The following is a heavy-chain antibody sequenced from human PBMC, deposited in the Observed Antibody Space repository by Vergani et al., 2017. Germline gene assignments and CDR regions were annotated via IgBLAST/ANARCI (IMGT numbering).Heavy chain of an antibody. CDR2: RKHVGSEK. Sequence: EVQLVESGGGLVQPGGSLRLSCAASGFTSSSYWMSWVRQAPGTGVEWGANRKHVGSEKYYVDSVKGRFAISRDNAKNSLYLQMNSLRAENTAVYYCAGESYSSSFFDYWGQGSLVSVSS. V-gene: IGHV3-7*01. CDR3: AGESYSSSFFDY. J-gene: IGHJ4*02. D-gene: IGHD6-13*01. CDR1: GFTSSSYW.